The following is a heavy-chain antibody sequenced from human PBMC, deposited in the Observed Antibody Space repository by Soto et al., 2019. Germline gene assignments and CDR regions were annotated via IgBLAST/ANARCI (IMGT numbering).Heavy chain of an antibody. V-gene: IGHV3-23*01. CDR1: GFTFSRYA. J-gene: IGHJ4*02. Sequence: PGGSLRLSCAASGFTFSRYAMSWVRQAPGKGLEWVSAISGSGGSTYYADSVKGRSTISRDNSKNTLYLQMNSLRAEDTAVYYCAKTPPAYYDFWSGYPFVFWGQGTLVTGSS. CDR3: AKTPPAYYDFWSGYPFVF. D-gene: IGHD3-3*01. CDR2: ISGSGGST.